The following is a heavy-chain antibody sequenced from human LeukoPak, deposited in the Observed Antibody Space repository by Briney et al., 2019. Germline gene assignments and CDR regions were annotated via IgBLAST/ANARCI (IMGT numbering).Heavy chain of an antibody. Sequence: PSETLSLTCAVSGGSISSSNWWSWVRQPPGKGLEWIGEIYHSGSTNYNPSLKSRVTISVDKSKNQFSLKLSSVTAVDTAVYYCARGPIDLVGTMGNNWFDPWGQGALVTVSS. CDR2: IYHSGST. CDR3: ARGPIDLVGTMGNNWFDP. V-gene: IGHV4-4*02. J-gene: IGHJ5*02. CDR1: GGSISSSNW. D-gene: IGHD5-12*01.